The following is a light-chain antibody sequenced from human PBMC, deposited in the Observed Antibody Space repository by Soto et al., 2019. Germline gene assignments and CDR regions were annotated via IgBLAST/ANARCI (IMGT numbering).Light chain of an antibody. CDR1: SSNIGAGYD. Sequence: QSVLTQPPSVSGAPGQRVTISCTGSSSNIGAGYDVHWYQQLPGTAPKLLIYGNSHRPAGVPDRFSGSKSGPSASLAITGLQAEDEADYYCQSYDSSLSGYVFGTGTKLTVL. CDR2: GNS. V-gene: IGLV1-40*01. J-gene: IGLJ1*01. CDR3: QSYDSSLSGYV.